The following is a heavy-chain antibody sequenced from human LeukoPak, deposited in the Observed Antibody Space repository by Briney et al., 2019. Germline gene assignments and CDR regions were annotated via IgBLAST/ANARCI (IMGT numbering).Heavy chain of an antibody. CDR3: ARDSYSYGSWSLDY. CDR2: IYYSGST. CDR1: GGSISSGGYY. Sequence: PSETLSLTCTVSGGSISSGGYYWSWIRQHPGKGLEWIGYIYYSGSTYYNPSLKSRVTISVDTSKNQFSLKLSSVTAADTAVYYCARDSYSYGSWSLDYWGQGTLVTVSS. D-gene: IGHD5-18*01. V-gene: IGHV4-31*03. J-gene: IGHJ4*02.